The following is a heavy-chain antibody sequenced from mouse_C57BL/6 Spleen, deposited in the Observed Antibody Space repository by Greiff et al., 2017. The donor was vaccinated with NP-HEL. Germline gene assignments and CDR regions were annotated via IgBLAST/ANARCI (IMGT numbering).Heavy chain of an antibody. CDR1: GYTFTDYE. Sequence: QVQLKESGAELVRPGASVTLSCKASGYTFTDYEMHWVKQTPVHGLEWIGAIDPETGGTAYNQKFKGKAILTADKSSSTAYMELRSLTSEDSAVYYCTRGMNYGSSYAWFAYWGQGTLVTVSA. D-gene: IGHD1-1*01. CDR2: IDPETGGT. CDR3: TRGMNYGSSYAWFAY. V-gene: IGHV1-15*01. J-gene: IGHJ3*01.